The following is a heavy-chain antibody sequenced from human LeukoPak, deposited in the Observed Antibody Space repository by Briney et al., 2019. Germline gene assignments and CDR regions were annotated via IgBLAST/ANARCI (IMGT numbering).Heavy chain of an antibody. Sequence: ASVKVSCKVVAYDFTGYHIHWVRLAPGQGPEWMGRLNPNTGHAVYAFKFQGRVTITRDTSSSTAYMEVTRLTSEDTAVYYCARECSSTSCYKESDYWGQGTLVTVSS. CDR3: ARECSSTSCYKESDY. CDR2: LNPNTGHA. CDR1: AYDFTGYH. D-gene: IGHD2-2*02. J-gene: IGHJ4*02. V-gene: IGHV1-2*06.